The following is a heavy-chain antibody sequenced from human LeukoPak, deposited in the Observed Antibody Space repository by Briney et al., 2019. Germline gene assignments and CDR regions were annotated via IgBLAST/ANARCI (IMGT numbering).Heavy chain of an antibody. Sequence: SETLSLTCTVSGGSISSGGYYWSWIRQHPGKGLEWIGYIYYSGSTNYNPSLKSRVTISVDTSKNQFSLMLSSVTAADTAVYYCARGGGGNSVPYWGRGTLVTVSS. CDR3: ARGGGGNSVPY. J-gene: IGHJ4*02. CDR2: IYYSGST. CDR1: GGSISSGGYY. V-gene: IGHV4-31*03. D-gene: IGHD4-23*01.